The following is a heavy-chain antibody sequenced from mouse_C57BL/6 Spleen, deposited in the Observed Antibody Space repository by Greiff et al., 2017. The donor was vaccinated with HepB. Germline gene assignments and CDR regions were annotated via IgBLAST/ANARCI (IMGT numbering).Heavy chain of an antibody. CDR3: ARKGFYDGYYDYAMDY. J-gene: IGHJ4*01. V-gene: IGHV2-2*01. CDR2: IWSGGST. Sequence: VQLKESGPGLVQPSQSLSITCTVSGFSLTSYGVHWVRQSPGKGLEWLGVIWSGGSTDYNAAFISRLSISKDNSKSQVFFKMNSLQADDTAIYYCARKGFYDGYYDYAMDYWGQGTSVTVSS. D-gene: IGHD2-3*01. CDR1: GFSLTSYG.